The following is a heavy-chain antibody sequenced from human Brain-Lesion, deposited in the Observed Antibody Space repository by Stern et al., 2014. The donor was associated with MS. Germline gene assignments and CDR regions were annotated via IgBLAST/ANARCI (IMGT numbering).Heavy chain of an antibody. Sequence: VQLVQSGGDLVQPGRSLRLSCAAFGFTFDDYAMHWVRQAPGKGLEWVAGISWNSGTIGYADSVKGRFTTSRDNAYSSLYLQINSLSPEDTAFFYCEKNKTASSAYFAYWGQGTLVTVSS. D-gene: IGHD3-10*01. J-gene: IGHJ4*02. CDR3: EKNKTASSAYFAY. CDR1: GFTFDDYA. CDR2: ISWNSGTI. V-gene: IGHV3-9*01.